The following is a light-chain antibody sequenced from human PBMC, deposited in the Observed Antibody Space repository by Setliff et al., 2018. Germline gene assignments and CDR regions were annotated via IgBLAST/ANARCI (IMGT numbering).Light chain of an antibody. CDR3: AAWDNSLSGYV. J-gene: IGLJ1*01. Sequence: QSVLTQPPSASGTPGQRVTISCSGSSSNIGSNTVYWYQQLPGTAPKLLVNRNNQRPSGVPDRFSGSKSGTSASLAINGLRSEDEADYYCAAWDNSLSGYVFGTGTRSPS. CDR1: SSNIGSNT. V-gene: IGLV1-47*01. CDR2: RNN.